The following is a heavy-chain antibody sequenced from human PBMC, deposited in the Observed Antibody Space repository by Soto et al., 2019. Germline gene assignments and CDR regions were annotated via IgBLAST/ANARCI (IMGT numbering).Heavy chain of an antibody. CDR1: GGSISSYY. V-gene: IGHV4-59*01. CDR3: ASSYCSGGSCYADY. J-gene: IGHJ4*02. D-gene: IGHD2-15*01. Sequence: ETLSLTCTVSGGSISSYYWSWIRQPPGKGLEWIGYIYYSGSTNYNPSLKSRVTISVDTSKNQFSLKLSSVTAADTAVYYCASSYCSGGSCYADYWGQGTLVTVSS. CDR2: IYYSGST.